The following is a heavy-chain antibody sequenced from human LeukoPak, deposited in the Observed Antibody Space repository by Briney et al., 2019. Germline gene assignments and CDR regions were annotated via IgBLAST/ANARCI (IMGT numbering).Heavy chain of an antibody. D-gene: IGHD2-2*01. Sequence: SETLSLTCTVSGGSISSSSYYWGWIRQPPGKGLEWIGSIYYSGSTYYNPSLKSRVTISGDTSKNQFSLKLSSVTAADTAVYYCARLYCSSTSCTGAFDIWGQGTMVTVSS. CDR2: IYYSGST. CDR1: GGSISSSSYY. CDR3: ARLYCSSTSCTGAFDI. V-gene: IGHV4-39*07. J-gene: IGHJ3*02.